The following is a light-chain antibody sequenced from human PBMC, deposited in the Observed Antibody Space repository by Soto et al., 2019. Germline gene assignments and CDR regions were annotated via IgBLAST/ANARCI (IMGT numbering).Light chain of an antibody. CDR2: KAS. J-gene: IGKJ1*01. CDR3: QQYNSYPWT. V-gene: IGKV1-5*03. CDR1: QSISSR. Sequence: DIQMTQSPSTLSASVGDRVTITCRASQSISSRLTWYQQKPGKAPKPLIYKASSLESGVPSRFSGSGSGTEFTLTISSLQPDDFATYYCQQYNSYPWTFGQGTKVEIK.